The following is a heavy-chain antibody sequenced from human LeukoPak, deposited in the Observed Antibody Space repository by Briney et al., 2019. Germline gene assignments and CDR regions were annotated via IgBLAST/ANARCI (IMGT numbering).Heavy chain of an antibody. CDR2: IYYSGST. V-gene: IGHV4-59*01. J-gene: IGHJ3*02. D-gene: IGHD6-13*01. CDR1: GGSISSYY. Sequence: PSETLSLTCTVSGGSISSYYWSWIRQPPGKGLEWIGYIYYSGSTNYNPSLKSRVTISVDTSKNQFSLKLSSVTAADTAVYYCARLPMGYSSKFDIWGQGTMVTVSS. CDR3: ARLPMGYSSKFDI.